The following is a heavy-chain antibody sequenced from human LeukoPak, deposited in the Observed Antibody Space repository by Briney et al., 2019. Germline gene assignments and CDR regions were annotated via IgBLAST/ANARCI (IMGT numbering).Heavy chain of an antibody. Sequence: SETLSLTCTVSGGSISSSSYYWGWIRQPPGKGLEWIGSIYYSGSTNYNPSLKSRVTISVDTSKNQFSLKLSSVTAADTAVYYCARERNEGYGSGSQDYWGQGTLVTVSS. D-gene: IGHD3-10*01. V-gene: IGHV4-39*07. CDR2: IYYSGST. CDR3: ARERNEGYGSGSQDY. CDR1: GGSISSSSYY. J-gene: IGHJ4*02.